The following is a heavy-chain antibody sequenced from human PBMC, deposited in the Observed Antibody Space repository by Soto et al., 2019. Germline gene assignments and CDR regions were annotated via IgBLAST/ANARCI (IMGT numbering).Heavy chain of an antibody. CDR3: ARQGITAMAPSANGMDV. D-gene: IGHD5-18*01. J-gene: IGHJ6*02. Sequence: PGESLKISCKGSGYSFTTYGIGWVRQMPGKGLEWMGIIYPGDSDTRYSPSFQGQVTISADKSMSTVYLQWSSLKASDTAMYYCARQGITAMAPSANGMDVWGQGTTVTVSS. CDR1: GYSFTTYG. V-gene: IGHV5-51*01. CDR2: IYPGDSDT.